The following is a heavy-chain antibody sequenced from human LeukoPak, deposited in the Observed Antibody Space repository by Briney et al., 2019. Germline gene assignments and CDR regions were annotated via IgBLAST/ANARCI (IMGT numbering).Heavy chain of an antibody. CDR2: MNPNSGNT. Sequence: GASVKVSCKASGYTFTSYDINWVRKATGQGLEWMGWMNPNSGNTGYAQKFQGRVTITRNTSISTAYMELSSLRSENTAVYYCARAGYDFWSGYYFVYYYYMDVWGKGTTVTVSS. CDR1: GYTFTSYD. D-gene: IGHD3-3*01. J-gene: IGHJ6*03. CDR3: ARAGYDFWSGYYFVYYYYMDV. V-gene: IGHV1-8*03.